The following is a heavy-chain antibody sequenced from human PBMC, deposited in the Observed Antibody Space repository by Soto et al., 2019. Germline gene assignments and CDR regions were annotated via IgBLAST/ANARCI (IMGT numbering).Heavy chain of an antibody. Sequence: SETLFLTCTVSGCSISNHYLSWIRQPPGKGLEWIGYIYYSGSTNYNPSLKSRVTISVDTSKNQFSLKLSSVTAADTAVYYCARRYGGTRDYWGQGTLVTVS. D-gene: IGHD4-17*01. CDR2: IYYSGST. J-gene: IGHJ4*02. CDR1: GCSISNHY. CDR3: ARRYGGTRDY. V-gene: IGHV4-59*08.